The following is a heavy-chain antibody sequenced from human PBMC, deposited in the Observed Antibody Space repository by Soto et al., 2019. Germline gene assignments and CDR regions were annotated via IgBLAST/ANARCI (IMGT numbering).Heavy chain of an antibody. J-gene: IGHJ6*02. CDR1: GDSVSSDTAA. CDR2: TYYRSKWYN. D-gene: IGHD6-6*01. Sequence: SQTLSLTCAISGDSVSSDTAAWNWIRQSPSRGLEWLGRTYYRSKWYNDYAVSVKSRITLNPDTSKNQLSLQLNSLTPEDTAVYYCARAKEYTSSSGMDVWGQGITVTVS. V-gene: IGHV6-1*01. CDR3: ARAKEYTSSSGMDV.